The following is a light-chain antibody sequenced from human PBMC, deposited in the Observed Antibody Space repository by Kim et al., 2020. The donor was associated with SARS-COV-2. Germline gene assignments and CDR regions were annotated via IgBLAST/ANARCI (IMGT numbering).Light chain of an antibody. V-gene: IGKV1-5*03. CDR3: QQYNTYPRT. J-gene: IGKJ2*01. CDR1: QSIDSW. CDR2: RTS. Sequence: SAYIGDRVTITCRASQSIDSWLAWYQQKPGKAPKLLIHRTSNLENGVPSRFSGSGSGTEFTLTISSLQPDDFATYYCQQYNTYPRTFGQGTKLEI.